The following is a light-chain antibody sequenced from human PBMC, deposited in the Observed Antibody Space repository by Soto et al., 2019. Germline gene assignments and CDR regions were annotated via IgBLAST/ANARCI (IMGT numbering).Light chain of an antibody. V-gene: IGKV3-20*01. J-gene: IGKJ4*02. Sequence: DIALTQSPGTLSLSPGERATLSCRASQSIDTISLAWYQQKPGQAPRLLIYGASTRSTGLPDRFGGSGSGTDFTLTISRLEPEDFAVYYCQHYDTSLSTFGGGTTVDI. CDR2: GAS. CDR1: QSIDTIS. CDR3: QHYDTSLST.